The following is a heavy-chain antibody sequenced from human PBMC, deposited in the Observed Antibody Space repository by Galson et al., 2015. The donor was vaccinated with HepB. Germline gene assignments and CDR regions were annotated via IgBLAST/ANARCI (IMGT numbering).Heavy chain of an antibody. CDR2: IFYNGGGT. V-gene: IGHV3-20*04. CDR3: ARLYSNNSFNWFDP. CDR1: GFIFNDYG. Sequence: SLRLSCAASGFIFNDYGMTWVRQAPGKGLQWVSGIFYNGGGTHYVDSVKGRFTISRDNAKKSLYLQMNNLRVDDTAMYYCARLYSNNSFNWFDPWGQGTLVTVSS. J-gene: IGHJ5*02. D-gene: IGHD6-13*01.